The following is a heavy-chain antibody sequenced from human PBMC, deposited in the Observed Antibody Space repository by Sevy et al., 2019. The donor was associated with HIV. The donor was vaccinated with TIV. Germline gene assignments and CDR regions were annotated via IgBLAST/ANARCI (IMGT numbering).Heavy chain of an antibody. D-gene: IGHD3-22*01. CDR3: AGYYDSIMGAFDI. CDR2: IYYSGST. J-gene: IGHJ3*02. CDR1: GGSISSYY. Sequence: SETLSLTCTVSGGSISSYYWSWIRQPPGKGLEWIGYIYYSGSTNYNPSLKSRVTISVDTSKNQFSLKLSSVTAADTAVYYCAGYYDSIMGAFDIWGQGTMVTVSS. V-gene: IGHV4-59*01.